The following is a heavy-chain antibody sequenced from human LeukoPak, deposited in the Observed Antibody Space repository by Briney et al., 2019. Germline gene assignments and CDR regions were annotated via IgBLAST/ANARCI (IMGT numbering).Heavy chain of an antibody. Sequence: ASVKVSCKASGYTFTSYGISWVRQAPGQGLEWMGWINPNSGGAYYAQKFQGRVTMTRDTSISTAYMELKSLTSDDTAVYYCARDRGGNDYWGQGTLVTVSS. CDR3: ARDRGGNDY. CDR2: INPNSGGA. V-gene: IGHV1-2*02. J-gene: IGHJ4*02. D-gene: IGHD3-10*01. CDR1: GYTFTSYG.